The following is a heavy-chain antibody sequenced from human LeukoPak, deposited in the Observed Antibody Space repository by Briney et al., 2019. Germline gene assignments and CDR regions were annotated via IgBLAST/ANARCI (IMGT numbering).Heavy chain of an antibody. Sequence: SVKVSCKASGGTFSSYAISWVRPAPGQGLGWMGRIIPILGIANYAQKFQGRVTITADKSTSTAYMELSSLRSEDTAVYYCARRGEDFIAAARQYYSYYGMDVWGQGTTVTVSS. D-gene: IGHD6-25*01. CDR2: IIPILGIA. CDR3: ARRGEDFIAAARQYYSYYGMDV. CDR1: GGTFSSYA. J-gene: IGHJ6*02. V-gene: IGHV1-69*04.